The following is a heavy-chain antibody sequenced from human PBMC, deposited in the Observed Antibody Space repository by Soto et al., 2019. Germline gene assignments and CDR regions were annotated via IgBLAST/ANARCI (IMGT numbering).Heavy chain of an antibody. J-gene: IGHJ4*02. CDR3: ARVGYYDSSDY. V-gene: IGHV3-48*03. D-gene: IGHD3-22*01. Sequence: GGSLRLSCAASGFTFSSYEMNWVRQATGKGLEWVSYISSSGSTIYYADSGKGRFTISRDNAKNSLYLQMNSLRAEDTAVYYWARVGYYDSSDYWGQGTLVTVSS. CDR2: ISSSGSTI. CDR1: GFTFSSYE.